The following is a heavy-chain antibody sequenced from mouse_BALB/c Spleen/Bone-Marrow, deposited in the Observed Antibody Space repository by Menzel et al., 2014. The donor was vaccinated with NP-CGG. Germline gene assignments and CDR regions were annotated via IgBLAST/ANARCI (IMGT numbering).Heavy chain of an antibody. D-gene: IGHD2-2*01. CDR1: GYTFTDYN. Sequence: VQLQQSGPELVKPGASVKISCKASGYTFTDYNMQWVKQSHGKSLEWIGYIYPYNGGTGYNQKFRSKATLTVDSSSSTAYMELRSLTSEDSAVYYCAREGGYYDVMDYWGRGTSVTVSS. CDR3: AREGGYYDVMDY. CDR2: IYPYNGGT. J-gene: IGHJ4*01. V-gene: IGHV1S29*02.